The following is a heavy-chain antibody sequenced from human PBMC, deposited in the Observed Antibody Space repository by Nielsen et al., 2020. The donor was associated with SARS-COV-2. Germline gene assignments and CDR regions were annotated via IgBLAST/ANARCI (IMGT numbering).Heavy chain of an antibody. CDR2: INPNSGGT. D-gene: IGHD5-12*01. J-gene: IGHJ4*02. Sequence: WVRQAPGQGLEWMGRINPNSGGTHYAQKLQGRVTMTTDTSTSTAYMELRSLRSDDTAVYYCARDSLTLRDIVTTNYWGQGTLVTVSS. V-gene: IGHV1-18*01. CDR3: ARDSLTLRDIVTTNY.